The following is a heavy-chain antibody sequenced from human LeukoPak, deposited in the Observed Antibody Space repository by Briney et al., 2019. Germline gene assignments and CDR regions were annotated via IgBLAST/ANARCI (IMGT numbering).Heavy chain of an antibody. CDR3: ARSYCTNGECYPFYWYFDL. CDR2: IYYSGST. D-gene: IGHD2-8*01. CDR1: GGSISSYH. J-gene: IGHJ2*01. Sequence: PSETLSLTCTVSGGSISSYHWSWIRQPPGKGLEWIGYIYYSGSTNYNPSLKSRVTISVDTSKNQFSLKLSSVTAADTAVYYCARSYCTNGECYPFYWYFDLWGRGTLVTVSS. V-gene: IGHV4-59*01.